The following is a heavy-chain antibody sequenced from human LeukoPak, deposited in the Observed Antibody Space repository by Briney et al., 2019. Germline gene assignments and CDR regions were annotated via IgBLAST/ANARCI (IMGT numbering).Heavy chain of an antibody. CDR2: VYYSGST. Sequence: SETLSLTCSVSGGSISSSSHYWGWIRQPPGKGLEWIGYVYYSGSTYYGPSLKGRFTISVDTSNNHFSLKVNSVTAADTAVYYCARAKCHSGSAFDICGQGTTVTVSS. J-gene: IGHJ3*02. CDR3: ARAKCHSGSAFDI. CDR1: GGSISSSSHY. V-gene: IGHV4-39*07.